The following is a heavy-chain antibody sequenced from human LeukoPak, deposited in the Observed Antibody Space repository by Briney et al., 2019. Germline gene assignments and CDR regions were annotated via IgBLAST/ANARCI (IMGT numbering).Heavy chain of an antibody. Sequence: PSETLSLTCAVSGASITTNTWWSWVRQPPGKGLEWIGEIYHSGSTNYNPSLKSRVTISVDKSMNHFSLGLSSVTAADTAVYYCAAGDPQKYWGQGTLVTVSS. J-gene: IGHJ4*02. V-gene: IGHV4-4*02. D-gene: IGHD3-16*01. CDR2: IYHSGST. CDR3: AAGDPQKY. CDR1: GASITTNTW.